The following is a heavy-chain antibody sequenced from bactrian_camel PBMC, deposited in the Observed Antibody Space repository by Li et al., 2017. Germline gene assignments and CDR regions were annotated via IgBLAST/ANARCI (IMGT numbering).Heavy chain of an antibody. CDR1: GFSFSSDS. Sequence: HVQLVESGGGSVQAGGSLRLSCAVSGFSFSSDSMTWVRQAPGKGLEWISSINSGGGLTYYADSVKGRFTISRDNTKNMLYLQMNSLKSEDTAVYYCVRIYWTITIATMGYWGQGTQVTVS. CDR3: VRIYWTITIATMGY. D-gene: IGHD4*01. V-gene: IGHV3S1*01. J-gene: IGHJ6*01. CDR2: INSGGGLT.